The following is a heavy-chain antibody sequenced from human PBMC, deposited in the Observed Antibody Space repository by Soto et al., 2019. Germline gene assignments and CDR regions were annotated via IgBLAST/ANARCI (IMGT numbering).Heavy chain of an antibody. J-gene: IGHJ6*03. Sequence: GASVKVSCKASGYTFTSYAMHWVRQAPGQRLEWMGWINAGNGNTKYSQKFQGRVTITRDTSASTAYMELSSLRSEDTAVYYCARFWGDYYYMDVWGKGTTVTVSS. D-gene: IGHD3-16*01. CDR1: GYTFTSYA. CDR3: ARFWGDYYYMDV. V-gene: IGHV1-3*01. CDR2: INAGNGNT.